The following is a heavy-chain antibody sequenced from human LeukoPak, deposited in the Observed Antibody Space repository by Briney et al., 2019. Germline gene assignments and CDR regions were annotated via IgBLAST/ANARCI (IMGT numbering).Heavy chain of an antibody. Sequence: GGSLRLSCAASGFTFSNYGMHWVRQAPGKGLEWVSSISSSSSYIYHADSVKGRFTISRDNAKNSLYLQMNSLRAEDTAVYYCARYFGYDYPFDYWGQGTLVTVSS. CDR3: ARYFGYDYPFDY. CDR1: GFTFSNYG. V-gene: IGHV3-21*01. D-gene: IGHD5-12*01. CDR2: ISSSSSYI. J-gene: IGHJ4*02.